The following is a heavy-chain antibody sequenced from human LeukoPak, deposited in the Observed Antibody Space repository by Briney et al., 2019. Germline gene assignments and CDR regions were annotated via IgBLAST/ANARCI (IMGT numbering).Heavy chain of an antibody. CDR3: ARAAPYYDFWSGYYTTFFDY. V-gene: IGHV1-2*02. CDR2: INPNSGGT. CDR1: GYTFTAYY. J-gene: IGHJ4*02. D-gene: IGHD3-3*01. Sequence: ASVKVSCKASGYTFTAYYIHWVRQAPGQGLEWMGWINPNSGGTNYAQKFQGRVTMTRDTSISTAYMELSRLRSDDTAVYYCARAAPYYDFWSGYYTTFFDYWGQGTLVTVSS.